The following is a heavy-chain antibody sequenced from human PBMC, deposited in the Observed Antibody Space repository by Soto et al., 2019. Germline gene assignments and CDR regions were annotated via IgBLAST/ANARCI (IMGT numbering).Heavy chain of an antibody. CDR2: IWYDGSNK. V-gene: IGHV3-33*01. D-gene: IGHD5-12*01. J-gene: IGHJ4*02. Sequence: QVQLVESGGGVVHPGRSLRLSCATSGFTFSVYGMHWVRHAPGKGLEWVAVIWYDGSNKYYADSVKGRFTISRDNSKNTLYLQMNSLRAEDTAVYYCAREDKDIVATIRPYYFDYWGQGTLVTVSS. CDR3: AREDKDIVATIRPYYFDY. CDR1: GFTFSVYG.